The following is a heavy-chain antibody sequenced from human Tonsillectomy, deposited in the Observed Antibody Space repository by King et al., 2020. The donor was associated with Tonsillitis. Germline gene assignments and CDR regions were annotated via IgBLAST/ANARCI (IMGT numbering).Heavy chain of an antibody. V-gene: IGHV4-39*07. CDR1: GGSISSSSYY. CDR2: IYYSGST. D-gene: IGHD3-3*01. CDR3: ARDPTYDLWSGSQKYFDY. J-gene: IGHJ4*02. Sequence: QLQESGPGLVKPSETLSLTCTVSGGSISSSSYYWGWIRQPPGNGLEWIGSIYYSGSTYYNPSLKSRVTISVDTSKNQFSLKLSSVTAADTAVYYCARDPTYDLWSGSQKYFDYWGQGTLVTVYS.